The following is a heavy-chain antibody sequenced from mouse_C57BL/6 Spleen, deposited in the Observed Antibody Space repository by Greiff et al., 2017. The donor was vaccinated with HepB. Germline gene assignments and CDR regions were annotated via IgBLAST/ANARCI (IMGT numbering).Heavy chain of an antibody. CDR2: IDPETGGT. CDR1: GYTFTDYE. Sequence: QVQLQQSGAELVRPGASVTLSCKASGYTFTDYEMHWVKQTPVHGLEWIGAIDPETGGTAYNQKFKGKAILTADKSSSTAYMELRSLTSEDSAVYYCTRGRYSNYEDFDYWGQGTTLTVSS. CDR3: TRGRYSNYEDFDY. D-gene: IGHD2-5*01. J-gene: IGHJ2*01. V-gene: IGHV1-15*01.